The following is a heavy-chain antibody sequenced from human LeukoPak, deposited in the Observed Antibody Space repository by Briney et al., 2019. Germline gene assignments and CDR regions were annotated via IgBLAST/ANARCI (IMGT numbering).Heavy chain of an antibody. D-gene: IGHD2-2*01. CDR1: GYTFTGHY. J-gene: IGHJ4*02. CDR2: INPNSGGT. Sequence: ASVKVSCKASGYTFTGHYMHRVRQAPGQGLEWMGWINPNSGGTNYAQKSQGRVTMTRDTSISTAYMEPSRLRSDDTAVYYCARDLYQSFDYWGQGTLVTVSS. CDR3: ARDLYQSFDY. V-gene: IGHV1-2*02.